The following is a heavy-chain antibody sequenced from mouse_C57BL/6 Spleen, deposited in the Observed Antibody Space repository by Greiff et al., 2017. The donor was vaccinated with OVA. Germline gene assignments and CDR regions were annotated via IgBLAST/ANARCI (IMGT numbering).Heavy chain of an antibody. V-gene: IGHV1-47*01. J-gene: IGHJ4*01. CDR1: GYTFTTYP. Sequence: VMLVESGAELVKPGASVKMSCKASGYTFTTYPIEWMKQNHGKSLEWIGNFHPYNDDTKYNEKFKGKAALTVEKSSSTVYLELSRLTSDDSAVYYCARTRLDYYAMDYWGQGTSVTVSS. CDR2: FHPYNDDT. CDR3: ARTRLDYYAMDY. D-gene: IGHD4-1*01.